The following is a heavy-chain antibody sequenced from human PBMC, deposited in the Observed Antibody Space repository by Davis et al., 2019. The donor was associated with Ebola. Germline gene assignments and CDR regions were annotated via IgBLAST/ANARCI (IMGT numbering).Heavy chain of an antibody. J-gene: IGHJ6*02. CDR2: IKTNGDGGTA. Sequence: GESLKISCVASGFTFSNAWMAWVRQAPGKGLEWVGRIKTNGDGGTAAYAVPVKGRFTIPRDDAEQTLYLEMNSLKTEDTAIYYCTTDPGMMITFGGVVNRYGMDVWGQGATVTVSS. V-gene: IGHV3-15*01. D-gene: IGHD3-16*01. CDR3: TTDPGMMITFGGVVNRYGMDV. CDR1: GFTFSNAW.